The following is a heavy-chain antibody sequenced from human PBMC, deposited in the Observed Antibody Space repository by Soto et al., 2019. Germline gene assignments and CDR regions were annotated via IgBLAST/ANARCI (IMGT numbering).Heavy chain of an antibody. J-gene: IGHJ4*02. Sequence: QVQLQESGPGLVKPSQTLSLTCSVSGDSISSDAYYWSWIRQHPGKGLEWIGYIFYSGSTYYNPSLKSRLTISVDTSKNQFSLRLNSVTAADTAVYYCARVISTRINFRGPFDSWGQGALVTVSS. D-gene: IGHD3-16*01. V-gene: IGHV4-31*03. CDR2: IFYSGST. CDR1: GDSISSDAYY. CDR3: ARVISTRINFRGPFDS.